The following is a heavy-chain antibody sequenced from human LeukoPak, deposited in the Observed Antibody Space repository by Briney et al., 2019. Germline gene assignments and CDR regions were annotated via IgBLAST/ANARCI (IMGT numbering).Heavy chain of an antibody. CDR3: ARDFEVCSGGNCYPTIDY. D-gene: IGHD2-15*01. CDR1: GYSISSGYY. J-gene: IGHJ4*02. Sequence: NASETLSLTCAVSGYSISSGYYWSWIRQSASKRLEYIGRIYTSGSTIYNPSLKSRVAMSVDTSKNQFSLKLSSVTTADTAVYYCARDFEVCSGGNCYPTIDYWGQGTLVTVSS. CDR2: IYTSGST. V-gene: IGHV4-4*07.